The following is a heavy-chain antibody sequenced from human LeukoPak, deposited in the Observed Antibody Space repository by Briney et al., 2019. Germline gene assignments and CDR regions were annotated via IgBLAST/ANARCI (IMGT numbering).Heavy chain of an antibody. J-gene: IGHJ4*02. Sequence: PSETLSLTCIVSGGSLSSTSYYWGWIRQPPGKGLEWIGSIYYSGSTYYNPSLKSRVTISVDTSKNQFSLKLRFVTAADTAVYYCARCGIAAARWGQGTLVTVSS. V-gene: IGHV4-39*01. CDR2: IYYSGST. D-gene: IGHD6-13*01. CDR3: ARCGIAAAR. CDR1: GGSLSSTSYY.